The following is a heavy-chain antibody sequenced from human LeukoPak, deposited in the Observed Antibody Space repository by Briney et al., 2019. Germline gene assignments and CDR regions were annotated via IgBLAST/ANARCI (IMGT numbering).Heavy chain of an antibody. CDR1: GYTFTSYD. D-gene: IGHD7-27*01. V-gene: IGHV1-2*02. J-gene: IGHJ3*02. CDR3: ARDRWGSFDI. Sequence: ASVKVSCKASGYTFTSYDINWVRQAPGQGLEWMGWINGNRGGTNYAQKFQGRVTITMDASITTAYMELSGLRSDDTAIYYCARDRWGSFDIWGQGTMVTVSS. CDR2: INGNRGGT.